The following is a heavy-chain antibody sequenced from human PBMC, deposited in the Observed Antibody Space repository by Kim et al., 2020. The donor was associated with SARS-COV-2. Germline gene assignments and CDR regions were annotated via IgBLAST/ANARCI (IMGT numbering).Heavy chain of an antibody. V-gene: IGHV4-4*02. J-gene: IGHJ4*02. Sequence: SETLSLTCAVSGGSISSSNWWSWVRQPPGKGLEWIGEIYHSGSTNYNPSLKSRVTISVDKSKNQFSLKLSSVTAADTAVYYCARVGWSSSWYEDYFDYWGQGTLVTVSS. CDR1: GGSISSSNW. D-gene: IGHD6-13*01. CDR3: ARVGWSSSWYEDYFDY. CDR2: IYHSGST.